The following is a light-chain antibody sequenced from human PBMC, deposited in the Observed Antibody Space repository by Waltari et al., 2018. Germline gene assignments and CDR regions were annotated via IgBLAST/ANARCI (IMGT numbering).Light chain of an antibody. Sequence: QSVLTQPPSASGPPGQRVTISCSGSSSNIGSNYVYWYQQLPGTAPKLLIYTNSERPSGVPDRFSGSKSGTSASLAISGLRSEDEGDYFCAAWDGRLTVVVFGGGTKLTVL. CDR2: TNS. CDR1: SSNIGSNY. J-gene: IGLJ2*01. CDR3: AAWDGRLTVVV. V-gene: IGLV1-47*01.